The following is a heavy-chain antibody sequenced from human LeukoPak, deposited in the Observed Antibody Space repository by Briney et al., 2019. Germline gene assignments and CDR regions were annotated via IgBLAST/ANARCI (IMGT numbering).Heavy chain of an antibody. D-gene: IGHD6-6*01. Sequence: GGSLRLSCAASGFTVSSNYMSWVRQAPGKGLEWVSAISGSGGSTYYADSVKGRFTISRDNAKNSLYLQMNSLRAEDTAVYYCARGDNIAARRGDYFDYWGQGTLVTVSS. V-gene: IGHV3-23*01. J-gene: IGHJ4*02. CDR1: GFTVSSNY. CDR3: ARGDNIAARRGDYFDY. CDR2: ISGSGGST.